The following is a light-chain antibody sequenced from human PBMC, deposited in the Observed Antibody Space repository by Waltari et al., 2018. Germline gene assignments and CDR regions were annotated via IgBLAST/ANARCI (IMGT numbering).Light chain of an antibody. CDR2: DVS. CDR3: SSYTSSSTWV. CDR1: SSDVGGYNY. V-gene: IGLV2-14*01. J-gene: IGLJ3*02. Sequence: QSALTQPASVSGSPGQSITISCTGTSSDVGGYNYVSWYQQHPGKAPKLMIYDVSKRPSGVSNRFSGSKSGNTASLTISGLRAEDEADYYCSSYTSSSTWVFGGGTKLT.